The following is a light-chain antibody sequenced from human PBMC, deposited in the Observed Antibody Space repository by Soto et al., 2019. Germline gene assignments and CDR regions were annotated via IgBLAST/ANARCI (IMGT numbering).Light chain of an antibody. J-gene: IGKJ5*01. CDR2: KAS. CDR3: QQFNSYWWT. CDR1: QTISSW. V-gene: IGKV1-5*03. Sequence: IQMTQSPSTLSGSVGDSATITCLASQTISSWLAWYQQKPGKAPKLLIYKASTLKSGVPSRFSGSGSGTEFTLTISSLQPDDFGTYYCQQFNSYWWTFGQGTRLEIK.